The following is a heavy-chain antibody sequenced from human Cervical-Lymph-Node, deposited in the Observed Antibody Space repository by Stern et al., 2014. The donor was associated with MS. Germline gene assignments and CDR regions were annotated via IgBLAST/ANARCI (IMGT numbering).Heavy chain of an antibody. D-gene: IGHD6-19*01. J-gene: IGHJ3*02. CDR1: GFTFSDYY. V-gene: IGHV3-11*01. CDR2: ISSSGSNI. CDR3: ARDVEYSSGWGAFDI. Sequence: VQLVQSGGGLVKPGGSLRLSCAASGFTFSDYYMSWIRQAPGKGLEWVSYISSSGSNIYYTDSVKCRLNVSRDTAKNSPYLQMNSLRAEDTAVYYCARDVEYSSGWGAFDIWGQGTMVTVSS.